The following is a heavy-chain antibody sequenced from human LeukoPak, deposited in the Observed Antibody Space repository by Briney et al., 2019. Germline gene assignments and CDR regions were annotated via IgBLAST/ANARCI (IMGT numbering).Heavy chain of an antibody. CDR2: IIPILGIA. J-gene: IGHJ4*02. CDR3: ASPRYSSGWRFNYFDY. D-gene: IGHD6-19*01. CDR1: GGTFSSYA. V-gene: IGHV1-69*04. Sequence: ASVKVSCKASGGTFSSYAISWVRQAPGQGLEWMGRIIPILGIANYAQKFQGRVTITADKSTSTAYMELSSLRSEDTAVYYCASPRYSSGWRFNYFDYWGQGTLVTVSS.